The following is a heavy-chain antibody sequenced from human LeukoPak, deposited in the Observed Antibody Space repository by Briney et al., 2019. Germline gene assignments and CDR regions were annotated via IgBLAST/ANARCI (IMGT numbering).Heavy chain of an antibody. CDR2: IRYDGSNK. Sequence: PGGSLRLSCAASGFTFSSYGMHWVRQAPGKGLEWVAFIRYDGSNKYYADSVRGRFTISRDNSKNTLYLQMNSLRAEDTAVYYCAKGLAAAGTYYYYMDVWGKGTTVTVSS. CDR1: GFTFSSYG. V-gene: IGHV3-30*02. CDR3: AKGLAAAGTYYYYMDV. J-gene: IGHJ6*03. D-gene: IGHD6-13*01.